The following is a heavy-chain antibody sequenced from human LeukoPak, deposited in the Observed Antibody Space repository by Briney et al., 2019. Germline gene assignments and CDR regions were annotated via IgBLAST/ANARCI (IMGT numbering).Heavy chain of an antibody. D-gene: IGHD2-21*02. CDR2: INAGDGNT. CDR3: ARGAVVATAPPDY. J-gene: IGHJ4*02. CDR1: GYTFTSYA. V-gene: IGHV1-3*01. Sequence: ASVKVSCKASGYTFTSYAMHWVRQAPGQRLEWMGWINAGDGNTKYSQKFQGRVTITRDTSASTAYMELSSLRSEDTAVYYCARGAVVATAPPDYWGQGTLVTVSS.